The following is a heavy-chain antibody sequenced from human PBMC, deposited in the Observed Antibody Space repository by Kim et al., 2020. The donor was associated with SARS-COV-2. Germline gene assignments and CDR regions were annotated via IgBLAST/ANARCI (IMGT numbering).Heavy chain of an antibody. CDR3: ARGVVVAATRGGFDY. J-gene: IGHJ4*02. CDR1: GGTFSSYA. V-gene: IGHV1-69*13. Sequence: SVKVSCKASGGTFSSYAISWVRQAPGQGLEWLGGIIPIFGTANYAQKFQGRVTITADESTSTAYMELSSLRSEDTAVYYCARGVVVAATRGGFDYWGQGTLVTVSS. CDR2: IIPIFGTA. D-gene: IGHD2-15*01.